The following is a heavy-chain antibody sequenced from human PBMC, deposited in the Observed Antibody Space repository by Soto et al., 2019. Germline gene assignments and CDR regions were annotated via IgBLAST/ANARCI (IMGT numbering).Heavy chain of an antibody. J-gene: IGHJ4*02. V-gene: IGHV3-23*01. CDR2: ISGSGGST. CDR1: GLTFSSYA. D-gene: IGHD3-16*01. Sequence: GGSLRLSCAASGLTFSSYAMSWVRQAPGKGLEWVSAISGSGGSTYYADSVKGRFTISRDNSKNTLYLQMNSLRAEDTAVYYCANGGSLFPVGYWGQGTLVTVSS. CDR3: ANGGSLFPVGY.